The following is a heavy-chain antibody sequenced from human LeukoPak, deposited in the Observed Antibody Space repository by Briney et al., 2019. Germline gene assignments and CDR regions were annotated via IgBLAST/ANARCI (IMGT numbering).Heavy chain of an antibody. CDR3: ARTRYCSSTSCFKYYFDY. V-gene: IGHV3-48*03. Sequence: GGSLRLSCAASGFTFSSYEMNWVRQAPGKGLEWVSYISSSGSTIYYADSVKGRFTISRDNAKNSLYLQMNSRRAEDTAVYYCARTRYCSSTSCFKYYFDYWGQGTLVTVSS. D-gene: IGHD2-2*01. CDR1: GFTFSSYE. J-gene: IGHJ4*02. CDR2: ISSSGSTI.